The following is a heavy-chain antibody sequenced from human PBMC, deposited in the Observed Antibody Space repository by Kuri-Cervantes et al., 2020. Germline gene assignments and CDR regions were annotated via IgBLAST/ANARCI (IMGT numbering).Heavy chain of an antibody. J-gene: IGHJ4*02. V-gene: IGHV4-59*01. CDR1: GGSISSYY. D-gene: IGHD2-8*02. CDR2: IYYSGST. CDR3: ARGRWWARVDY. Sequence: SETLSLTCTVSGGSISSYYWSWIRQPPGKGLEWIGYIYYSGSTNYNPSLKSRVTISVDTSKNQFSLKLSSVTAADTAVYYCARGRWWARVDYWGQGTLVTVSS.